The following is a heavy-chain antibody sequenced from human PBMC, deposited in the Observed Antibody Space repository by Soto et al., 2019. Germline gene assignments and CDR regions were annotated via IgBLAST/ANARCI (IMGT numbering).Heavy chain of an antibody. V-gene: IGHV1-18*01. CDR1: GYTFISYG. CDR2: ISAYNGNT. J-gene: IGHJ3*02. D-gene: IGHD3-3*01. Sequence: ASVKVSCKASGYTFISYGISWVRQAPGQGLEWMGWISAYNGNTNYAQKLQGRVTMTTDTSTSTAYMELRSLRSDDTAVYYCAREVEWLLSQGAFDIWGQGTMVTVSS. CDR3: AREVEWLLSQGAFDI.